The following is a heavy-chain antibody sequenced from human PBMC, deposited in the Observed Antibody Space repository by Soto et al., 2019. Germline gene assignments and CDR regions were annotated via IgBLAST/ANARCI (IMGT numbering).Heavy chain of an antibody. V-gene: IGHV3-23*01. J-gene: IGHJ4*02. Sequence: GGSLRLSCAASGFTFSNYAVSWVRQAPGKGLEWVSSIGGNGDNTYYADSVKGRFRVSRDNSKNTLLLQMNSLRAEDTAIYYCAQRAIVSTVLYFDYWGQGTVVTVSS. D-gene: IGHD5-12*01. CDR1: GFTFSNYA. CDR3: AQRAIVSTVLYFDY. CDR2: IGGNGDNT.